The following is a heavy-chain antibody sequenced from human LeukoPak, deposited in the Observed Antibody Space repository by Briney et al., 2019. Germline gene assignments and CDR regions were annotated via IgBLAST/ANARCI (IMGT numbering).Heavy chain of an antibody. CDR2: INNSGST. J-gene: IGHJ5*02. V-gene: IGHV4-4*07. D-gene: IGHD6-25*01. CDR1: GGSISTFY. Sequence: SETLSLTCTVSGGSISTFYWTWIRQPAGKGREWIGRINNSGSTNYNPSLRSRDSMSVDRSKNQFSVTLSSVTAADTAVYFCAREGGDPRWLDPWGQGTLVTVSS. CDR3: AREGGDPRWLDP.